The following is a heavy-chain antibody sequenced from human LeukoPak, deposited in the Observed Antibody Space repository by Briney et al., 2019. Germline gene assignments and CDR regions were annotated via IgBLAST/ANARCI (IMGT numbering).Heavy chain of an antibody. V-gene: IGHV3-7*01. Sequence: GGSLRLSCAASGFTFSDYWMSWMRQAPGKGLEWVANIKYDGDEEYYVDSVKGRFTISRDNAKNSLYLQLNSLRVEDTAVYYCAKASYCSGGSCYSMDYWGQGTLVTVSS. CDR2: IKYDGDEE. CDR3: AKASYCSGGSCYSMDY. J-gene: IGHJ4*02. D-gene: IGHD2-15*01. CDR1: GFTFSDYW.